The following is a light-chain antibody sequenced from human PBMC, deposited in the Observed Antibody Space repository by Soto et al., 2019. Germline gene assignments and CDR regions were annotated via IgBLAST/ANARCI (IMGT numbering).Light chain of an antibody. CDR2: VTS. CDR3: QQDGSSPMT. Sequence: EIVLTQSPGTLSLSPGERATLSCRASQSVSSSYLAWYQQKPGQAPRLLIYVTSSRATGIPDRFIGSGSVTDFTPTISRREPEDFAVYYCQQDGSSPMTFGQGTKVEIK. J-gene: IGKJ1*01. CDR1: QSVSSSY. V-gene: IGKV3-20*01.